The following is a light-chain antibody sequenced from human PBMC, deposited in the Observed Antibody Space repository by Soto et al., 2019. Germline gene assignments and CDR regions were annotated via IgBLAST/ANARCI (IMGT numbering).Light chain of an antibody. Sequence: QSALAQPASVSGSPGLSITISCTGTRSDIGRYNYVSWYQQHPGEAPKLLIYEVTYRPSGVSARFSGSKSGSTASLTISGLQAEDEADYYCSSYSTTTSPHVLFGGGTKLTVL. CDR1: RSDIGRYNY. J-gene: IGLJ2*01. V-gene: IGLV2-14*01. CDR2: EVT. CDR3: SSYSTTTSPHVL.